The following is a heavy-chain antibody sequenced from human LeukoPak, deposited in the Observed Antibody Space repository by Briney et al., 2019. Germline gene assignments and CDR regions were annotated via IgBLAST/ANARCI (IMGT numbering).Heavy chain of an antibody. D-gene: IGHD2-21*02. J-gene: IGHJ3*02. CDR3: VKGSGLPHDALDM. CDR2: STNGGSR. V-gene: IGHV3-64D*08. Sequence: GGSLRLSCSASGFTLSNYAMHWVRQAPGKGLEYVSTNGGSRYCADSVKGRFTISRDNSKNTLYLQMSSLRAEDTAVYYCVKGSGLPHDALDMWGRGTMVIVSS. CDR1: GFTLSNYA.